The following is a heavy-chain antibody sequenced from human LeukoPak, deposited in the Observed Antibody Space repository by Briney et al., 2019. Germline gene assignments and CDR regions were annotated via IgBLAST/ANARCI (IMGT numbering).Heavy chain of an antibody. D-gene: IGHD4-23*01. CDR3: ARDGALLSTVVTENVPGDAFDI. CDR2: INGDGSST. V-gene: IGHV3-74*01. Sequence: PGGSLRLSCAASGFTFSSYWMNWVRQAPGKGLVWVSRINGDGSSTNYADSVKGRFTISRDNAKNTLYLQMNSLRAEDTAVYYCARDGALLSTVVTENVPGDAFDIWGQGTMVTVSS. CDR1: GFTFSSYW. J-gene: IGHJ3*02.